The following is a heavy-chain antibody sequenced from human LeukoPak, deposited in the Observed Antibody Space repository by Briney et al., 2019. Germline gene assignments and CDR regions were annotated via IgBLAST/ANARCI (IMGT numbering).Heavy chain of an antibody. J-gene: IGHJ4*02. CDR1: GGSVSSYY. Sequence: PSETLSLTCSVSGGSVSSYYWSWIRQSPGKGLGWIGYIHNSGRTNYNPSLKGRVTGFVDTSKNQVSLRLSSVTAADTAVYYCARHGTISSESYFDYWGQGALVTVSS. D-gene: IGHD1-14*01. CDR3: ARHGTISSESYFDY. V-gene: IGHV4-59*08. CDR2: IHNSGRT.